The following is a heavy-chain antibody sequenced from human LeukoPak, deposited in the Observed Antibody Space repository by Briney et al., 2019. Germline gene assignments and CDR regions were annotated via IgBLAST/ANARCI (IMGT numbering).Heavy chain of an antibody. D-gene: IGHD6-19*01. J-gene: IGHJ4*02. V-gene: IGHV3-7*01. CDR2: IKRDGSEK. CDR3: ARISTSVAGADY. CDR1: GFTFSTSW. Sequence: GGSLRLSCAASGFTFSTSWMSWVRQAPGKGLEWVANIKRDGSEKYYVDSVKGRFTISRDNSKNSLYLQMDSLRAEDTAVYYCARISTSVAGADYWGQGTLVTVSS.